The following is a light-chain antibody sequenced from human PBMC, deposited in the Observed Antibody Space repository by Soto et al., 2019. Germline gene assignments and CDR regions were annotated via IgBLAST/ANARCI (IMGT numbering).Light chain of an antibody. V-gene: IGKV2-28*01. Sequence: DIVMTQSPLSLTVTPGEPASISCRSSQSLLYSNGYNYLDWYLQKPGQSPQLLIYLGFNRASGVPDRFSGSGSGTDFTLTISRVEAEDFGLYYCMQALQTPWTFGQGTQVEVK. CDR3: MQALQTPWT. J-gene: IGKJ1*01. CDR1: QSLLYSNGYNY. CDR2: LGF.